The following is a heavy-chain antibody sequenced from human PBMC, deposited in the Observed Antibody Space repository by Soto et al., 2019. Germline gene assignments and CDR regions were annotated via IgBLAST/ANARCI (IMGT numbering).Heavy chain of an antibody. J-gene: IGHJ4*02. V-gene: IGHV1-8*01. CDR3: ARVSIAARPDY. D-gene: IGHD6-6*01. CDR1: GYTFTRYD. CDR2: MNPNSGNT. Sequence: ASVKVSCKASGYTFTRYDIIWVRQATGQGLEWMGWMNPNSGNTGYAQKFQGRVTMTRNTSISTAYMELSSLRSEDTAVYYCARVSIAARPDYWGQGTLVTVSS.